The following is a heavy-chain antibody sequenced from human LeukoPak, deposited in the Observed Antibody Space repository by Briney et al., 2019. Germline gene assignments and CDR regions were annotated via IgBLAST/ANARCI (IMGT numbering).Heavy chain of an antibody. Sequence: PGGSLRLSCAASGFTFSSYAMSWVRQGPGKGLEWVSYISNSGTTIYYADSVKGRFTISRDNAKNSLYLQMNSLRAEDTAVCYCARGWSSSADYWGHGTLVTVSS. J-gene: IGHJ4*01. CDR3: ARGWSSSADY. CDR2: ISNSGTTI. CDR1: GFTFSSYA. D-gene: IGHD6-6*01. V-gene: IGHV3-48*03.